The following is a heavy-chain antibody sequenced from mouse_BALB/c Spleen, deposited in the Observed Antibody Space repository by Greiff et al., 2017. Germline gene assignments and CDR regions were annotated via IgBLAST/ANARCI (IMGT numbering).Heavy chain of an antibody. CDR3: ARGLGRGYAMDY. Sequence: VHLVESGAELAKPGASVKMSCKASGYTFTSYWMHWVKQRPGQGLEWIGYINPSTGYTEYNQKFKDKATLTADKSSSTAYMQLSSLTSEDSAVYYCARGLGRGYAMDYWGQGTSVTVSS. CDR1: GYTFTSYW. D-gene: IGHD4-1*01. CDR2: INPSTGYT. J-gene: IGHJ4*01. V-gene: IGHV1-7*01.